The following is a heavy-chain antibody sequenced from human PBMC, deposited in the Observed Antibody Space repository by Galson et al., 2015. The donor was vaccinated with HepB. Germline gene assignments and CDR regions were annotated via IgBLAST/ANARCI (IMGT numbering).Heavy chain of an antibody. D-gene: IGHD5-12*01. CDR1: GFTFSSYA. CDR2: ISYDGSNK. V-gene: IGHV3-30*04. CDR3: ASALYSAYARRRSNGGVYYCYGIDG. J-gene: IGHJ6*02. Sequence: SLRLSCAVSGFTFSSYAMHWVRQAPGKGLEWVAVISYDGSNKYYADSVKGRFTISRDKSKNTLYLQMNSLRAEDTAVYYCASALYSAYARRRSNGGVYYCYGIDGCSQGTTVTGSS.